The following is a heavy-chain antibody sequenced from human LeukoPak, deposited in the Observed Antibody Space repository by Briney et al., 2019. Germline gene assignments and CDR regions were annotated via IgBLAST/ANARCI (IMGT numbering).Heavy chain of an antibody. CDR3: ARDQAHYYGSFSYDYYMDV. CDR2: IYTSGST. CDR1: GGSISSGSYY. Sequence: PSETLSLTCTVSGGSISSGSYYWSWIRQPAGKGLEWIGRIYTSGSTNYNTSLKSRVTISVNPSKNQFSLKLSSVTAADTAVYYCARDQAHYYGSFSYDYYMDVWGKGTTVTVSS. V-gene: IGHV4-61*02. J-gene: IGHJ6*03. D-gene: IGHD3-10*01.